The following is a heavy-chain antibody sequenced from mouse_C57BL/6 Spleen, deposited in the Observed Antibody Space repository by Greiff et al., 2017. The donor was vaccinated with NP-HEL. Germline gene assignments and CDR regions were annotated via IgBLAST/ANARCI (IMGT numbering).Heavy chain of an antibody. CDR1: GYTFTSYW. D-gene: IGHD3-3*01. Sequence: VQLQQPGAELVMPGASVKLSCKASGYTFTSYWMHWVKQRPGQGLEWIGEIDPSDSYTNYNQKFKGKSTLTVDKSSSTAYMQLSSLTSEDSAVYYCARGGTRREAWFAYWGKGTLVTVSA. J-gene: IGHJ3*01. V-gene: IGHV1-69*01. CDR3: ARGGTRREAWFAY. CDR2: IDPSDSYT.